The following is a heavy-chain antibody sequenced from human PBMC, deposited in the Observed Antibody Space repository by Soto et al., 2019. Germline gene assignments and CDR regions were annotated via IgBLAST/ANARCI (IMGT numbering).Heavy chain of an antibody. V-gene: IGHV3-30*04. CDR1: GFTFSSYA. Sequence: GGSLRLSCAASGFTFSSYAMHWVRQAPGKGLEWVAVISYDGSNKYYADSVKGRFTISRDNSKNTLYLQMNSLRAEDTAVYYCARGSGTAMVTSWGQGTLVTVSS. CDR3: ARGSGTAMVTS. J-gene: IGHJ5*02. CDR2: ISYDGSNK. D-gene: IGHD5-18*01.